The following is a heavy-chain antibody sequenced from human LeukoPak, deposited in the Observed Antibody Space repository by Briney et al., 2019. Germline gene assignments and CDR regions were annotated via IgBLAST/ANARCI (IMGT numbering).Heavy chain of an antibody. J-gene: IGHJ4*02. CDR3: ARSRQPRYGDYGLGY. CDR1: GFTFSSYG. CDR2: IWYDGSNK. V-gene: IGHV3-33*01. D-gene: IGHD4-17*01. Sequence: GRSLRLSCAASGFTFSSYGMHWVRQAPGKGLEGVAVIWYDGSNKYYADSVKGRFTISRDNSKNTLYLEMNSLRAEDTAVYFCARSRQPRYGDYGLGYWGQGTLVTVSS.